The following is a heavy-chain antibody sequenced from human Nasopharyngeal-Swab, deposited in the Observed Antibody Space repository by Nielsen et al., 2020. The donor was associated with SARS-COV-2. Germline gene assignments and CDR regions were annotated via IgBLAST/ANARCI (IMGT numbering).Heavy chain of an antibody. D-gene: IGHD2-15*01. CDR1: GFTFDDYA. Sequence: SLKISCAASGFTFDDYAMHWVRQAPGKGLEWVSGISWNSGSIGYADSVKGRFTISRDNAKNSLYLQMNSLRAEDTALYYCAKGGYCSGGSCFNRFDPWGQGTLVTVSS. J-gene: IGHJ5*02. V-gene: IGHV3-9*01. CDR2: ISWNSGSI. CDR3: AKGGYCSGGSCFNRFDP.